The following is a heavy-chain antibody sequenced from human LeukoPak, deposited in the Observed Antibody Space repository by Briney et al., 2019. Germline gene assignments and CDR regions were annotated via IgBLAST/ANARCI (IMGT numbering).Heavy chain of an antibody. J-gene: IGHJ3*02. V-gene: IGHV4-38-2*02. CDR3: AREQLWLLHWAFDI. CDR1: GYSISSGYY. Sequence: SETLSLTCTVSGYSISSGYYWGWIRQPPGKGLEWIGSIYHSGRTFYNPSLKSRVTISVDTSKNQFSLKLSSVTAADTAVYYCAREQLWLLHWAFDIWGQGTMVTVSS. CDR2: IYHSGRT. D-gene: IGHD5-18*01.